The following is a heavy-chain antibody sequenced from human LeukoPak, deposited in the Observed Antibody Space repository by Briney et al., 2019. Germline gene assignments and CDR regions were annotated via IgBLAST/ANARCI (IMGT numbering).Heavy chain of an antibody. D-gene: IGHD3-10*01. J-gene: IGHJ4*02. Sequence: SETLSLTCTVSGGSISSYYWSWIRQPPGKGLEWIGYIYYSGSTNYNPSLKSRVTISVDTSKNQFSLKLSSVTAADTAVYYCASVYGSGSYSSFDYWGQGTLVTVSS. CDR3: ASVYGSGSYSSFDY. V-gene: IGHV4-59*01. CDR1: GGSISSYY. CDR2: IYYSGST.